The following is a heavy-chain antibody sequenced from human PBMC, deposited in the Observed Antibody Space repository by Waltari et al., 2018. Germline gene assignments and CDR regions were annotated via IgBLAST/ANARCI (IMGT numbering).Heavy chain of an antibody. V-gene: IGHV3-48*04. CDR3: ATERLGAQYDFDH. J-gene: IGHJ4*02. CDR1: GFVFTIYS. Sequence: DVQLVESGGGLVQPGASLSLSCGVSGFVFTIYSMNWVRQAPGKGLECIAYISSSSGTTYYADSVKGRFTISRDNPSNSLYLHMNNLRVEDTGTYYCATERLGAQYDFDHWGRGTLVTVSS. CDR2: ISSSSGTT. D-gene: IGHD1-1*01.